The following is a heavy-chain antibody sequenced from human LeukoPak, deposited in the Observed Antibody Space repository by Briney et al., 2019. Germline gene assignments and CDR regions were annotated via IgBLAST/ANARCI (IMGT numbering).Heavy chain of an antibody. CDR3: ARDGPHSSGRNWFDP. J-gene: IGHJ5*02. CDR1: GGTFSSYA. CDR2: IIPIFGTA. Sequence: ASVKVSCKASGGTFSSYAISWVRQAPGQGLEWMGGIIPIFGTANYAQKFQGRVTITADESTSTAYMELSSLRSEDTAVYYCARDGPHSSGRNWFDPWGQGTLVTVSS. V-gene: IGHV1-69*13. D-gene: IGHD6-19*01.